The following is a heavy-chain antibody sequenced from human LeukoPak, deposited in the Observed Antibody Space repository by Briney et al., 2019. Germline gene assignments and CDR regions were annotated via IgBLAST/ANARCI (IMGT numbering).Heavy chain of an antibody. V-gene: IGHV3-7*01. D-gene: IGHD2-2*02. CDR3: ARDGDIVVVPAAIDY. Sequence: GGSLRLSCAASGFTFSSYWMSWVRQAPGKGLEWVANIKQDGCEKYYVDSVKGRFTISRDNAKNSLYLQMNSLRAEDTAVYYCARDGDIVVVPAAIDYWGQGTLVTVSS. CDR1: GFTFSSYW. J-gene: IGHJ4*02. CDR2: IKQDGCEK.